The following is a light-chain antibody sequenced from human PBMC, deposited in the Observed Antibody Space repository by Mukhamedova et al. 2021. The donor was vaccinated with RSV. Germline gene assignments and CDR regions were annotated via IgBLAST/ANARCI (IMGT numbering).Light chain of an antibody. V-gene: IGKV1-39*01. Sequence: WYQRRVHGQAPKLLIYATSTLQTGVPSRFSGSGFGTDFTLTISSLQPEDFATYYCQQSYSTPRTFGGGTRVEVK. J-gene: IGKJ4*01. CDR3: QQSYSTPRT. CDR2: ATS.